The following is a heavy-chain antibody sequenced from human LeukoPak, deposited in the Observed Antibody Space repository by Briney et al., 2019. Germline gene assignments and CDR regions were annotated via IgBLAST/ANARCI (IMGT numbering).Heavy chain of an antibody. J-gene: IGHJ3*02. Sequence: GGSLRLACAASGFTFSNHAMHWVRQAPGKGLKWVAVISHDGSNTYYGDSVKGRFTISRDNSKNTLDLQMNSLRAEDTAVYYCARETVTNHDAFDIWGQGAMVTVSS. CDR1: GFTFSNHA. V-gene: IGHV3-30-3*01. CDR3: ARETVTNHDAFDI. CDR2: ISHDGSNT. D-gene: IGHD4-11*01.